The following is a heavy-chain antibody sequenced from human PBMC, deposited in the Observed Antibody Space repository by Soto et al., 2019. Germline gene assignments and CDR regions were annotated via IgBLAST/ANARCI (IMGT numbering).Heavy chain of an antibody. CDR1: CCYTSTSSHH. J-gene: IGHJ3*02. Sequence: SETLSLICRGSCCYTSTSSHHLGRIRQSPRKGVEWSGRTYYSVSTYYKPSLKSRVIISVDTSKNQFSLKLSSVTAAGMAVYYCAFGEQWLSRDDAFEIWGEETMVT. V-gene: IGHV4-39*01. CDR2: TYYSVST. CDR3: AFGEQWLSRDDAFEI. D-gene: IGHD6-19*01.